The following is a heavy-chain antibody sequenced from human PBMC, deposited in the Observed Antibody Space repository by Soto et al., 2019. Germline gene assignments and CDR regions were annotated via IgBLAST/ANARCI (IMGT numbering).Heavy chain of an antibody. J-gene: IGHJ4*02. D-gene: IGHD3-10*01. CDR3: ARDPNYYGSGSHDY. Sequence: GGSLRLSCAASGLTFSSYGMHWVRQAPGKGLEWVAVIWYDGSNKYYADSVKGRFTISRDNSKNTLYLQMNSLRAEDTAVYYCARDPNYYGSGSHDYWGQGTLVTVSS. CDR1: GLTFSSYG. V-gene: IGHV3-33*01. CDR2: IWYDGSNK.